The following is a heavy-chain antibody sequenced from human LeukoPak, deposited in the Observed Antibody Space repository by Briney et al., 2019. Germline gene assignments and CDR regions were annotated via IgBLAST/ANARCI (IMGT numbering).Heavy chain of an antibody. CDR2: LYDGGST. CDR1: GGSISSGGYY. D-gene: IGHD2-15*01. V-gene: IGHV4-61*08. CDR3: ARHSWVNGYFDF. J-gene: IGHJ4*02. Sequence: SETLSLTCTVSGGSISSGGYYWSWVRQPPGKGLEWIGYLYDGGSTHYNPSLKSRVIISVDTSKNQFSLNLNSVTAADTAVYFCARHSWVNGYFDFWGQGTLVTVSS.